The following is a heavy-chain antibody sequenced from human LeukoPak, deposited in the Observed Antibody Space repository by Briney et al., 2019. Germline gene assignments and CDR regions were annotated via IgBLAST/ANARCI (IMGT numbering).Heavy chain of an antibody. Sequence: SETLSLTCTVSGGSISSSRYYWGWIRQPPGKGLEWIGSFYYSGSTYYNPSLKSRVTISVDTSKNHFSLNLSSVTAADTAVYYCAREGSRVVVPAAIDYYYYMDVWGKGTTVTVSS. CDR1: GGSISSSRYY. D-gene: IGHD2-2*01. V-gene: IGHV4-39*07. CDR3: AREGSRVVVPAAIDYYYYMDV. J-gene: IGHJ6*03. CDR2: FYYSGST.